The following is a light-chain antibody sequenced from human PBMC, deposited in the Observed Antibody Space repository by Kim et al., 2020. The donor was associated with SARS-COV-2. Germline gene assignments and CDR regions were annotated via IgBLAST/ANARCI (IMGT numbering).Light chain of an antibody. CDR2: KAS. Sequence: DIQMTQSPSSVSASVGDRVTITCRASQGISSWLAWYQQKPGKAPKLLLHKASSIQSGVPSRFSGSGSGTEFTLTISSLQPDGFATYYCHQYKSFSTFGQGTKVDIK. CDR1: QGISSW. CDR3: HQYKSFST. J-gene: IGKJ1*01. V-gene: IGKV1-5*03.